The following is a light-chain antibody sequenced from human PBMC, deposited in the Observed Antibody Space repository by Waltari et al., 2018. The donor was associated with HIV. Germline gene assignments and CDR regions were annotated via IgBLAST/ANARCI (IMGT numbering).Light chain of an antibody. CDR3: LQTTHWPPFS. CDR1: QTLVSSDGNTY. Sequence: VVLTQSPVYLPVTLGQPASISCKSSQTLVSSDGNTYLNWFQQRPGQSPRRLIYKVSYRDFGVSDRFSGSGSGTDFKLKISRVEAEDVGDYFCLQTTHWPPFSFGPGTKVDF. CDR2: KVS. J-gene: IGKJ3*01. V-gene: IGKV2-30*01.